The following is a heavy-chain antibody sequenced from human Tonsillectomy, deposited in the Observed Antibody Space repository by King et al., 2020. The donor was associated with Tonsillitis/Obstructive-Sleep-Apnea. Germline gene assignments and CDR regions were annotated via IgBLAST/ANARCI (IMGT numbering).Heavy chain of an antibody. CDR1: GYNFPNYW. V-gene: IGHV5-51*01. CDR3: ARQSINLVGGALRRAGSDY. D-gene: IGHD3-10*01. Sequence: VQLVQSGAELKKPGESLKISCKGSGYNFPNYWIAWVRQLPGKGLEWMGIIYPDDSDTTYSPSFRGQVTISADKSIGSAYLQWSALKASDTAMDYCARQSINLVGGALRRAGSDYWGQGPVVTVSS. CDR2: IYPDDSDT. J-gene: IGHJ4*02.